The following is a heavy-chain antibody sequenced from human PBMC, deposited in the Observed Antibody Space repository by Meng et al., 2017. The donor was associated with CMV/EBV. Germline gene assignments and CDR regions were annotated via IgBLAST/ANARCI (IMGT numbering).Heavy chain of an antibody. D-gene: IGHD3-22*01. CDR2: IYTSGST. J-gene: IGHJ4*02. CDR1: GGPISSYY. CDR3: ARGGLYYYDSSGHFDY. Sequence: QGQRQGSGPGPVNPSGPLSLTSTVSGGPISSYYWSWIRQPAGKGLEWIGRIYTSGSTNYNPSLKSRVTMSVDTSKNQFSLKLSSVTAADTAVYYCARGGLYYYDSSGHFDYWGQGTLVTVSS. V-gene: IGHV4-4*07.